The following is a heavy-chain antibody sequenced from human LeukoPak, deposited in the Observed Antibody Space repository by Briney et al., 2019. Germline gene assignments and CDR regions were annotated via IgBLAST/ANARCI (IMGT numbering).Heavy chain of an antibody. J-gene: IGHJ5*02. CDR2: IYTSGST. D-gene: IGHD3-10*01. CDR3: AKTEDNNYYTWFDP. V-gene: IGHV4-61*02. Sequence: SETLSLTCNVSGGPIIKGNYYWSWIRQPAGKGLEWIGRIYTSGSTNYNPSLKSRVTLSLDTSKNQFSLRLRSVTAADTAVYYCAKTEDNNYYTWFDPWGQGTLVTVSS. CDR1: GGPIIKGNYY.